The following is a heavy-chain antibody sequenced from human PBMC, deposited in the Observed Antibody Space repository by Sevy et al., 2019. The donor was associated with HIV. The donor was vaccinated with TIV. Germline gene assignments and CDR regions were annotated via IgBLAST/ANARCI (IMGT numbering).Heavy chain of an antibody. D-gene: IGHD6-19*01. CDR3: ARDRLAVAGYFDY. Sequence: GGSLRLSCAASGFTFSSYWISWVRQAPGKGLEWVANIKQDGSEKYYVDSVKGRFTISRDNAKNSLYLQMNSLRAEDTAVYYCARDRLAVAGYFDYWGQGTLVTVSS. CDR2: IKQDGSEK. J-gene: IGHJ4*02. CDR1: GFTFSSYW. V-gene: IGHV3-7*01.